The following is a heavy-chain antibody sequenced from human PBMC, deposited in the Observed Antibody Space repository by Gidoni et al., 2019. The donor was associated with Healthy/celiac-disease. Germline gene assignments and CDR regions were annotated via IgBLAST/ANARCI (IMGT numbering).Heavy chain of an antibody. J-gene: IGHJ4*02. D-gene: IGHD6-19*01. CDR2: ISSSSSYI. CDR1: GFTFRSYS. Sequence: EVQLVESAGGLVKPGGSLRLSCAASGFTFRSYSMNWVRQAPGKGLEWVSSISSSSSYIYYADSVKGRFTISRDNAKNSLYLQMNSLRAEDTAVYYCARDREIAVAGTWGYWGQGTLVTVSS. CDR3: ARDREIAVAGTWGY. V-gene: IGHV3-21*01.